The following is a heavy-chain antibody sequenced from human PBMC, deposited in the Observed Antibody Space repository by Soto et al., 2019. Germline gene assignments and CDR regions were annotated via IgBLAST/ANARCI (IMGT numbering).Heavy chain of an antibody. CDR3: AREKHSSFVGSGMDV. D-gene: IGHD6-6*01. CDR2: IWYDGSNK. J-gene: IGHJ6*02. CDR1: GFTFSSYG. V-gene: IGHV3-33*01. Sequence: PGGSLRLSCAASGFTFSSYGMHWVRQAPGKGLEWVAVIWYDGSNKYYADSVKGRFTISRDNSKNTLYLQMNSLRAEDTAVYYCAREKHSSFVGSGMDVWGQGTTVTVSS.